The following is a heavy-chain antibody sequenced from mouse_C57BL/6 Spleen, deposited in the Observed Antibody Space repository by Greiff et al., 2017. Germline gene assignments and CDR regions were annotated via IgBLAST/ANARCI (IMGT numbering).Heavy chain of an antibody. D-gene: IGHD2-4*01. CDR3: ARGADYDYPWFAY. CDR1: GYAFSSSW. V-gene: IGHV1-82*01. CDR2: IYPGDGDT. J-gene: IGHJ3*01. Sequence: QVQLQQSGPELVKPGASGKISCKASGYAFSSSWMNWVKQRPGKGLEWIGRIYPGDGDTNYNGKFKGKATLTADKSSSTAYMQLSSLTSEDSSVYFCARGADYDYPWFAYWGQGTLVTVSA.